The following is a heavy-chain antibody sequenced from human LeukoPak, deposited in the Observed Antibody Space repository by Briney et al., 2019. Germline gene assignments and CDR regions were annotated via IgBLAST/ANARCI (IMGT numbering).Heavy chain of an antibody. Sequence: VASVKVSCKVSGYTLTELSMHWVRQAPGKGLEWMGGFDPEDGETIYAQKFQGRVTMTEDTSTDTAYMELSSLRSEDTAVYYCARAPLGITMTEEGFDYWGQGTLVTVSS. CDR1: GYTLTELS. CDR3: ARAPLGITMTEEGFDY. V-gene: IGHV1-24*01. CDR2: FDPEDGET. J-gene: IGHJ4*02. D-gene: IGHD3-22*01.